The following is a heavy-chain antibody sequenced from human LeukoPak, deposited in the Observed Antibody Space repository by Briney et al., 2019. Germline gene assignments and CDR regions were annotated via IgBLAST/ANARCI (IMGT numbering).Heavy chain of an antibody. V-gene: IGHV4-59*08. CDR2: IYYSGST. CDR1: GGSISSYY. CDR3: ARHSPNWNYEWFDP. J-gene: IGHJ5*02. D-gene: IGHD1-7*01. Sequence: SETLSLTCTVSGGSISSYYWSWIRQPPGQGLEWIGYIYYSGSTNYNPSLKSRVTISVDTSKNQFPLKLSSVTAADTAVYYCARHSPNWNYEWFDPWGQGRLVTVSS.